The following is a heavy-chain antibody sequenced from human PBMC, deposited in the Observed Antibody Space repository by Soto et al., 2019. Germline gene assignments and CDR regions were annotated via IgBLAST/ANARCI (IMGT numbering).Heavy chain of an antibody. CDR3: AIFNSGTCRYFDL. D-gene: IGHD3-9*01. J-gene: IGHJ2*01. CDR1: AGSISSYY. V-gene: IGHV4-59*01. Sequence: QVQLQESGPGLVKPSETLSLTCTISAGSISSYYWSWIRPPPRKGLEWIGAIYYSGSTNYNPSLKSGVTVPVDTSKSQFSLNRISVTAAAAAVYYGAIFNSGTCRYFDLRGRGSLVTVSS. CDR2: IYYSGST.